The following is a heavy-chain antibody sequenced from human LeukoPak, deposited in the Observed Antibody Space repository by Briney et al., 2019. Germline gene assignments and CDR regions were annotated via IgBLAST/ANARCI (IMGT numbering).Heavy chain of an antibody. J-gene: IGHJ6*03. CDR1: GGSISSSTYY. V-gene: IGHV4-39*01. CDR2: IYYSGST. CDR3: ARGIQLWSIPYYYYMDV. D-gene: IGHD5-18*01. Sequence: PSETLSLTCTVSGGSISSSTYYWGWIRQPPGKGLEWIGSIYYSGSTYYNPSLKSRVTISVDTSKNQFSLKLSSVTAADTAVYYCARGIQLWSIPYYYYMDVWGKGTTVTVSS.